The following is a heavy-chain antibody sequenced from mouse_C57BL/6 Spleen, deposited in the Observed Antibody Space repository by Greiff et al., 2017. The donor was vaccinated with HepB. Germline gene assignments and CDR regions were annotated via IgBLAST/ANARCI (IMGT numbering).Heavy chain of an antibody. V-gene: IGHV1-76*01. CDR3: ARAIYYGSRVLYAMDY. D-gene: IGHD1-1*01. CDR1: GYTFTDYY. J-gene: IGHJ4*01. CDR2: IYPGSGNT. Sequence: QVQLKESGAELVRPGASVKLSCKASGYTFTDYYINWVKQRPGQGLEWIARIYPGSGNTYYNEKFKGKATLTAEKSSSTAYMQLSSLTSEDSAVYFCARAIYYGSRVLYAMDYWGQGTSVTVSS.